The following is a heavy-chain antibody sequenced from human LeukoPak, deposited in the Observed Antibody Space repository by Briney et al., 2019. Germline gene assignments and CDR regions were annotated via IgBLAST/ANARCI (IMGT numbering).Heavy chain of an antibody. J-gene: IGHJ4*02. Sequence: ASVKVSCKASGYTFTSCDINWVRQATGQGLEWMGWMNPKSGNTGFAQKFQGRVTMTRDTSISTAYMELGSLRSEDTAVYYCARVTGSIDYWGQGTLVTVSS. CDR3: ARVTGSIDY. CDR1: GYTFTSCD. D-gene: IGHD1-26*01. CDR2: MNPKSGNT. V-gene: IGHV1-8*01.